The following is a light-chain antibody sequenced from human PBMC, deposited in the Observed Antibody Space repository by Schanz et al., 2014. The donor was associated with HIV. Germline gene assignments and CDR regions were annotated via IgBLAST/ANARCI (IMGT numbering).Light chain of an antibody. J-gene: IGKJ3*01. CDR1: QSVSSN. CDR3: QQYGSS. Sequence: EIVLTQSPGTLSLSPGERATLSCRASQSVSSNLAWYQQKPGQAPRLLIYDASNRATGIPDRFSGSGSGTDFTLTISRLEPEDFAVYYCQQYGSSFGPGTKVDIK. CDR2: DAS. V-gene: IGKV3-20*01.